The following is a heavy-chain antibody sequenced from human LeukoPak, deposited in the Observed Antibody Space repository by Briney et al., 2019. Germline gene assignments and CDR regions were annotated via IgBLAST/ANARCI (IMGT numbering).Heavy chain of an antibody. CDR3: ARAGYCSGGSCYGYDP. Sequence: SETLSLTCTVSGGSISSGGYYWSWIRQHPGKGLEWIGYIFYSGSTYYNPSLKSRVTISVDTSKNQFSLKLSSVTAADTAVYYCARAGYCSGGSCYGYDPWGQGTLVTVSS. CDR2: IFYSGST. CDR1: GGSISSGGYY. V-gene: IGHV4-31*03. J-gene: IGHJ5*02. D-gene: IGHD2-15*01.